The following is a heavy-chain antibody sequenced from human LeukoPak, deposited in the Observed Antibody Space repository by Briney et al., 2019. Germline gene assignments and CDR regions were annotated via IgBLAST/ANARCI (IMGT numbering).Heavy chain of an antibody. CDR3: ARADKYSYGYCDY. V-gene: IGHV1-69*02. Sequence: SVKVSCKASGGAFSDYTFNWVRRAPGQGLEWMGKIIPILGIANFAQRFQGRVTITADKSTSTAFMELSSLTSEDTAVYYCARADKYSYGYCDYWGQGTLVTVSS. CDR1: GGAFSDYT. J-gene: IGHJ4*02. CDR2: IIPILGIA. D-gene: IGHD5-18*01.